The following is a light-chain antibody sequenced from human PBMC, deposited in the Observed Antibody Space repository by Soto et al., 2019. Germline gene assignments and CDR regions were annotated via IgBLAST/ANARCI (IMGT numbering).Light chain of an antibody. Sequence: EIVLTQSPGTLSLSPGERATLSCRASQSVSSSYLAWYQQKPGQAPRLLIYGASSRPTSIPDRFSGTGSGTDFTLTISRLEPEDFAVYYCQQYGSSSTFGQGTRLEIK. CDR2: GAS. V-gene: IGKV3-20*01. CDR3: QQYGSSST. CDR1: QSVSSSY. J-gene: IGKJ5*01.